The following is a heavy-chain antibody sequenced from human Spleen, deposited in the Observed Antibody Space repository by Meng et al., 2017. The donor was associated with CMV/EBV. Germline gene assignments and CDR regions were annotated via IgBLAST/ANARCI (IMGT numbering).Heavy chain of an antibody. CDR3: AKFSGSNTG. V-gene: IGHV3-30-3*02. CDR2: MSYDGGNI. D-gene: IGHD1-26*01. J-gene: IGHJ4*02. Sequence: QVQLVEFGGGVVQPGKSLGLSCVGSGFTLSDYSLHWVRQAPGKGLEWVSLMSYDGGNIRYSDSVKGRFTISRDNSKNTLYLQMNSLRPEDTAVYYCAKFSGSNTGWGQGTLVTVSS. CDR1: GFTLSDYS.